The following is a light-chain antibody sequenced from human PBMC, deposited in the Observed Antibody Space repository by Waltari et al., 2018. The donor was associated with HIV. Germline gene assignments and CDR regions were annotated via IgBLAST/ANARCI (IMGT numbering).Light chain of an antibody. V-gene: IGLV1-47*01. Sequence: QSVLTQPPSASGTPGQRVTISCSGSSSNIGRNYVYWYQQLPGTAPKLLIYRKNQRPSGVPDRFSGSKSGTAASLAISGLRSEDEAEYYCAAWDDSLSGLHVVFGGGTKVTVL. CDR2: RKN. CDR1: SSNIGRNY. J-gene: IGLJ2*01. CDR3: AAWDDSLSGLHVV.